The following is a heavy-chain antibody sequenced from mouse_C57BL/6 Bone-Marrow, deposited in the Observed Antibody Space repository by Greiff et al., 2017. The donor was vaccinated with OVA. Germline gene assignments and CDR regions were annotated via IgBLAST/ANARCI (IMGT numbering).Heavy chain of an antibody. Sequence: EVKLQQSGAELVRPGSSVKMSCKTSGYTFTSYGINWVKQRPGQGLEWIGYIYIGNGYTEYNEKFKGKATLTSDTSSSTAYMQLSSLTSEDSAIYFCASPIYYDYDRAWFAYWGQGTLVTVSA. J-gene: IGHJ3*01. CDR1: GYTFTSYG. D-gene: IGHD2-4*01. V-gene: IGHV1-58*01. CDR2: IYIGNGYT. CDR3: ASPIYYDYDRAWFAY.